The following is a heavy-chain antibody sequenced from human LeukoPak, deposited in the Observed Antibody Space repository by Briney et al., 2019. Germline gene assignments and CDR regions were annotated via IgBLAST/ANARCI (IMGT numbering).Heavy chain of an antibody. CDR2: INPNSGGT. Sequence: VASVKVSCKASGYTFTGYYMHWLRQAPGQGLEWMGRINPNSGGTNYAQKFQGRVTMTRDTSISAAYMELTRLRSDDTAVYYCATQTGYSSGWYDYWGQGTLVTVSS. V-gene: IGHV1-2*06. CDR1: GYTFTGYY. J-gene: IGHJ4*02. D-gene: IGHD6-19*01. CDR3: ATQTGYSSGWYDY.